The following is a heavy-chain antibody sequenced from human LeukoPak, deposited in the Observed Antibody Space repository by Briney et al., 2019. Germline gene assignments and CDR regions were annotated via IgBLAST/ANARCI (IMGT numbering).Heavy chain of an antibody. CDR2: INPNSGGT. CDR1: GYTFTGYY. D-gene: IGHD3-22*01. Sequence: ASVKVSCKASGYTFTGYYMHWVRQAPGQGLEWMGWINPNSGGTNYAQKFQGRVTMTRDTSISTAYMELSRLRSDDTAVYYCARGFYYDSSGYPDDGMDVWSQGTTVTVSS. J-gene: IGHJ6*02. CDR3: ARGFYYDSSGYPDDGMDV. V-gene: IGHV1-2*02.